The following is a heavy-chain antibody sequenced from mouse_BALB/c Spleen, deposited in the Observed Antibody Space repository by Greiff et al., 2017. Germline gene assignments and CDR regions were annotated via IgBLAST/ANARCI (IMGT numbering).Heavy chain of an antibody. CDR2: ISSGSSTI. D-gene: IGHD2-10*02. CDR1: GFTFSSFG. J-gene: IGHJ2*01. Sequence: EVKLVESGGGLVQPGGSRKLSCAASGFTFSSFGMHWVRQAPEKGLEWVAYISSGSSTIYYADTVKGRFTISRDNPKNTLFLRMTSLRSEDTAMYYCARQYGNYFDYWGQGTTLTVSS. V-gene: IGHV5-17*02. CDR3: ARQYGNYFDY.